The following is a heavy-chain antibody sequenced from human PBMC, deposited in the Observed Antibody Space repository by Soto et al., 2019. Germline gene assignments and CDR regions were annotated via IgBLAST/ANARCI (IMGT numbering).Heavy chain of an antibody. CDR1: GFTFSSHN. J-gene: IGHJ4*02. CDR2: LSDSGGST. Sequence: GGSLRLSCTDSGFTFSSHNMNWVRQAPGKGLEWVSGLSDSGGSTYYADSVKGRFTISRDNSMNTLYLQMNTLRAEDTAVYYCAKVSSSWYAGFFDLWGQGTLVTVSS. D-gene: IGHD6-13*01. CDR3: AKVSSSWYAGFFDL. V-gene: IGHV3-23*01.